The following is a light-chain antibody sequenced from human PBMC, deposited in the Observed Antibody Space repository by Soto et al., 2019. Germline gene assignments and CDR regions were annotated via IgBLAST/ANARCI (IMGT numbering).Light chain of an antibody. CDR3: QQYAYWPET. CDR1: QSVRTN. Sequence: EVMMTQFPDTVSVTPGETVTLSCGASQSVRTNLAWYQQRPGQAPRLLIHYSSTRATDVPARFSGSGSGTNFTLAISSLQSEDVAVYFCQQYAYWPETFGQGTKV. CDR2: YSS. V-gene: IGKV3D-15*01. J-gene: IGKJ1*01.